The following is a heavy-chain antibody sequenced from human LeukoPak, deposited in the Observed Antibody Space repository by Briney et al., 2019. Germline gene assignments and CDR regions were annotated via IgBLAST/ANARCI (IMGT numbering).Heavy chain of an antibody. CDR1: GYTFTSYD. D-gene: IGHD3-10*01. CDR2: MNPNSGNT. CDR3: AKALEGSGRDAFDI. Sequence: ASVKVSCKASGYTFTSYDINWVRQATGQGLEWMGWMNPNSGNTDYAQKFQGRVTMTRNTSISTAYMELSSLRSEDTAVYYCAKALEGSGRDAFDIWGQGTMATVSS. J-gene: IGHJ3*02. V-gene: IGHV1-8*01.